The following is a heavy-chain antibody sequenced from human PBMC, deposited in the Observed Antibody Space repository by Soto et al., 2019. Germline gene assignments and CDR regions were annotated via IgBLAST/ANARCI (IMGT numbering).Heavy chain of an antibody. CDR3: ARDPPVNAGTASEYYYYGMDV. Sequence: PGGSLRLSCAASGFTFSSYAMSWVRQAPGMGLEWVSAISGSGGSTSYAQKFQGRVTMTRDTSTSTVYMELSSLRSEDTAVYYCARDPPVNAGTASEYYYYGMDVWGQGTTVTVSS. V-gene: IGHV3-23*01. J-gene: IGHJ6*02. CDR1: GFTFSSYA. D-gene: IGHD6-13*01. CDR2: ISGSGGST.